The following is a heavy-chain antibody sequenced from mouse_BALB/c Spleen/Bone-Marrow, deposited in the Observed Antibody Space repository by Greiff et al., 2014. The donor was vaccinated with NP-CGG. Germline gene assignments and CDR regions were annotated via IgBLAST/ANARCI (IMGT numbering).Heavy chain of an antibody. CDR2: IDPASGNT. J-gene: IGHJ4*01. Sequence: EVQRVESGAELVKPGASVKLSCTASGFNIKDTYMHWVKQRPEQGLEWIGRIDPASGNTKYDPKFQGKATITADTSSNTAYLQLSSLTSEDTAVYYCARWEYYAMDYWGQGISVTVSS. CDR1: GFNIKDTY. CDR3: ARWEYYAMDY. D-gene: IGHD4-1*01. V-gene: IGHV14-3*02.